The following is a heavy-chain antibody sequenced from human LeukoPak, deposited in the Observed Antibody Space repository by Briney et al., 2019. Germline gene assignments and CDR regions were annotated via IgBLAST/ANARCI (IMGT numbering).Heavy chain of an antibody. J-gene: IGHJ6*02. Sequence: PSETLSLTCTVSGGSISIASYYWNWIRRPPGKGVEWIGSIYSSGTTYQNPSLESRVTISVDTSKNQFSLKLTSVTAADTAVYYCARRPGRATYYGMDVWGQGTTVTVSS. CDR3: ARRPGRATYYGMDV. CDR1: GGSISIASYY. V-gene: IGHV4-39*01. D-gene: IGHD3-16*01. CDR2: IYSSGTT.